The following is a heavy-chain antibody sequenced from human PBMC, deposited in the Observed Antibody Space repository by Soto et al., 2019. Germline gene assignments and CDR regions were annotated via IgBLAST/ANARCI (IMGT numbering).Heavy chain of an antibody. CDR2: MYHTGST. J-gene: IGHJ4*02. Sequence: QLHLHESGPGLVKPSETLSLSCSVSGDSITRSGFYWAWIRRPPGKELEWIGSMYHTGSTYYNPSLESRLTMSVDTSKSQFSLRLTSMTAADAGVYFCARVRGGDTHVFDFWGQGARVTVSS. D-gene: IGHD3-10*01. V-gene: IGHV4-39*01. CDR1: GDSITRSGFY. CDR3: ARVRGGDTHVFDF.